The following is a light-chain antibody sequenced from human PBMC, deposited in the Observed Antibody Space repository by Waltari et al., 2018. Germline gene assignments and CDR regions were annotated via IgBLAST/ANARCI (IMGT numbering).Light chain of an antibody. Sequence: QSALTQPASVSGSPGQSITISCTGTSSDVGPYNLVSVYQHPPGNAPKLMIYESTKRPSGVSNRFAGSKSGNTASLTISGLQAEDEADYYCCSFAGSSPHVVFGGGTKLTVL. CDR2: EST. CDR3: CSFAGSSPHVV. CDR1: SSDVGPYNL. V-gene: IGLV2-23*01. J-gene: IGLJ2*01.